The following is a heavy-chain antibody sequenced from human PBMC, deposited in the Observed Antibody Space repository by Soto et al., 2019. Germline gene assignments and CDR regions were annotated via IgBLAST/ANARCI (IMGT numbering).Heavy chain of an antibody. CDR3: ARDSRAAAMWESCCYMDV. V-gene: IGHV3-48*01. D-gene: IGHD2-2*01. CDR2: ISSSSSTI. Sequence: GESLKISCAASGFTFSSYSMNWVRQAPGKGLEWVSYISSSSSTIYYADSVKGRFTISRDNAKNSLYLQMNSLRAEDTAVYYCARDSRAAAMWESCCYMDVWGKGTTVTVSS. CDR1: GFTFSSYS. J-gene: IGHJ6*03.